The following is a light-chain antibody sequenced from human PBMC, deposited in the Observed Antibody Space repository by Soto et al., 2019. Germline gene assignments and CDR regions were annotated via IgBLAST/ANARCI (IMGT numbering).Light chain of an antibody. V-gene: IGKV1D-13*01. Sequence: AIQLTQSPSSLSASVGDRVTITCRASQGISSALALYQQKPGKAPKLLIDDASSLESGVPSRFSGSGSGTDFTLTISSLQPEDFATYYCQQFNNYPYTFGQGTKLEIK. J-gene: IGKJ2*01. CDR1: QGISSA. CDR2: DAS. CDR3: QQFNNYPYT.